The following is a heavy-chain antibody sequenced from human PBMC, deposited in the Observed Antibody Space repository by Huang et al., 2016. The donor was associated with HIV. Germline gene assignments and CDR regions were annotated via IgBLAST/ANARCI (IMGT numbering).Heavy chain of an antibody. CDR1: GFTFGHYW. CDR3: GRASAYREYGADF. J-gene: IGHJ4*02. Sequence: MVESGGGLVQPGGSRRLSCSASGFTFGHYWGTWVRQALGKGLKWLIKIRTVGVETYEAAAVMGRFTTSRDNARNSVYLQMDNLRVDDTAVYYCGRASAYREYGADFWGQGTLVTVSS. V-gene: IGHV3-7*04. CDR2: IRTVGVET. D-gene: IGHD4-17*01.